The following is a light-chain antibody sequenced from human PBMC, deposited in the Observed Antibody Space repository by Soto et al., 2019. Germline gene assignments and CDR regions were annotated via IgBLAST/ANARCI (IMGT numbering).Light chain of an antibody. CDR1: SSDVGGNNY. CDR3: SSHVGTSTPHVV. J-gene: IGLJ2*01. Sequence: QSALTQPASGSGSPGQSITIPCTGTSSDVGGNNYVSWYQQYPGKAPKLIIYHVSDRPSGVSNRFSGSKSGSTASLTISGLQAEDEADYYCSSHVGTSTPHVVFGGGTKLTVL. V-gene: IGLV2-14*03. CDR2: HVS.